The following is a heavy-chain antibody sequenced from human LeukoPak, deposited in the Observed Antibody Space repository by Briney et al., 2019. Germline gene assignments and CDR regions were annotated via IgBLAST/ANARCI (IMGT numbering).Heavy chain of an antibody. J-gene: IGHJ5*02. Sequence: SETLSLTCAVYGGSFSGYYWSWIRQPPGKGLEWIGYIYYSGSTNYNPSLKSRVTISVDTSNNQFSLKLSSVTAADTAVYYCARGPRFGELLWHWFDPWGQGTLVTVSS. CDR1: GGSFSGYY. D-gene: IGHD3-10*01. CDR2: IYYSGST. CDR3: ARGPRFGELLWHWFDP. V-gene: IGHV4-59*12.